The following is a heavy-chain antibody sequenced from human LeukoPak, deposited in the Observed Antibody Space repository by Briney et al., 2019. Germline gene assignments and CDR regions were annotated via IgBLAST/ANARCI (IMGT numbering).Heavy chain of an antibody. CDR1: GGSISSGGYY. J-gene: IGHJ4*02. D-gene: IGHD1-26*01. V-gene: IGHV4-30-2*01. CDR3: ARDPGRIVGATTGPY. CDR2: IYHSGST. Sequence: SETLSLTCTVSGGSISSGGYYWSWIRQPPGKGLEWIGYIYHSGSTYYNPSLKSRVTISVDRSKNQFSLKLSSVTAADTAVYYCARDPGRIVGATTGPYWGQGTLVTVSS.